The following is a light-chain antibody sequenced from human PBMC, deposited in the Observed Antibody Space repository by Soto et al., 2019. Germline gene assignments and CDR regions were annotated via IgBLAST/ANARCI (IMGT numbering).Light chain of an antibody. CDR2: DAS. Sequence: EIVMTQSPATLSVSAGERVTFSCRASQSVTTYVTWYQQKPGQAPRLLIYDASIRATDVPARFSGSGSGTEFTLTISSLQSEDFAVYYCQHYYQWPSFSFGPGTKVDIK. V-gene: IGKV3-15*01. J-gene: IGKJ3*01. CDR1: QSVTTY. CDR3: QHYYQWPSFS.